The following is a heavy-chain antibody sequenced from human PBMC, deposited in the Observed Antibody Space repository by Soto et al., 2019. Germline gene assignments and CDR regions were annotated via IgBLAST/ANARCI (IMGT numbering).Heavy chain of an antibody. Sequence: SETLSLTCAVYGGSFSGYYWSWIRQPPGKGLEWIGEINHSESTNYNPSLKSRVTISVDTSKNQFSLKLSSVTAADTAVYYCARGAALTIVVHRPASDKYYFDSWGQGTLVTVSS. CDR3: ARGAALTIVVHRPASDKYYFDS. J-gene: IGHJ4*02. D-gene: IGHD1-26*01. CDR1: GGSFSGYY. V-gene: IGHV4-34*01. CDR2: INHSEST.